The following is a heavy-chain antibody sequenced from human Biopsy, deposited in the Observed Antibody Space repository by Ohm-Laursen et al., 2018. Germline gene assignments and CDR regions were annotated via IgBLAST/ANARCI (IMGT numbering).Heavy chain of an antibody. V-gene: IGHV4-59*02. J-gene: IGHJ6*02. CDR1: GDSVTKYY. CDR2: IYYSVMT. Sequence: GTLSLTCTVSGDSVTKYYWSWIRQPPGKGLEWIGHIYYSVMTNYNPSLQSRVSISVDTSRNQVSLTLSSVTAADTAVYYCARDSGILNYGNFKYYHYYGMDVWDQGTKVTVSS. CDR3: ARDSGILNYGNFKYYHYYGMDV. D-gene: IGHD4-11*01.